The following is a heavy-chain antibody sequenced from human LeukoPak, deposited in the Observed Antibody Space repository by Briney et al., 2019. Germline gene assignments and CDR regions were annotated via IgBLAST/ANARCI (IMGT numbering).Heavy chain of an antibody. CDR3: ARDPPYSSSEFPYYYYYMDV. CDR1: GGSISSSNW. CDR2: IYHSGST. J-gene: IGHJ6*03. V-gene: IGHV4-4*02. Sequence: KPSGTLSLTCAVSGGSISSSNWWSWVRPPPGKGLEWIGEIYHSGSTNYNPSLKSRVTISVDKSKNQFSLKLSSVTAADTAVYYCARDPPYSSSEFPYYYYYMDVWGKGTTVTVSS. D-gene: IGHD6-6*01.